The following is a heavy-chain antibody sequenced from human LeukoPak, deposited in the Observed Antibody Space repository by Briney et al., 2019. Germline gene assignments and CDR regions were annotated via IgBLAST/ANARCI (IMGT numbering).Heavy chain of an antibody. CDR2: ISSSGSTI. CDR3: ARAPYGSGSYYTPDAFDI. V-gene: IGHV3-11*01. D-gene: IGHD3-10*01. Sequence: GGSLRLSCAASGFTFSDYYMSWIRQAPGKGLEWVSYISSSGSTIYYADSVKGRFTISRDNAKNSLYLQTNSLRAEDTAVYYCARAPYGSGSYYTPDAFDIWGQGTMVTVSS. J-gene: IGHJ3*02. CDR1: GFTFSDYY.